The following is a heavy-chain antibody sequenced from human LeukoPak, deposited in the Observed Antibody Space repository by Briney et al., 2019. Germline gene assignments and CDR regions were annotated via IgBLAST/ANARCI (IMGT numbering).Heavy chain of an antibody. CDR2: INPNSGGT. V-gene: IGHV1-2*02. Sequence: ASVKVSCKASGYTFTGYYMHWVRQAPGQGLEWLGWINPNSGGTNYAQKFQGRVTMTRETSIRTAYMEGSGMRSDETAVYYCARDGSGVMGATHDFDYWGQGTLVTVSS. CDR3: ARDGSGVMGATHDFDY. D-gene: IGHD1-26*01. J-gene: IGHJ4*02. CDR1: GYTFTGYY.